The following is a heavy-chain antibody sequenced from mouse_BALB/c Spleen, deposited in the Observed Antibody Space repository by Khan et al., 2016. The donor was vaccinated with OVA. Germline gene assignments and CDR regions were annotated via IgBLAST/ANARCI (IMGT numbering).Heavy chain of an antibody. V-gene: IGHV5-6*01. CDR2: ISSGGSYT. J-gene: IGHJ2*01. Sequence: EVELVESGGDLVKPGGSLKLSCAASGFTFSSFGMSWIRQTPDKRLEWVATISSGGSYTYYPDSVKGRFTISRDNAKNTLYLQMSSLKSEDTAMYYCARQYSNSFFEYWAKAPLSQSPQ. CDR1: GFTFSSFG. D-gene: IGHD2-5*01. CDR3: ARQYSNSFFEY.